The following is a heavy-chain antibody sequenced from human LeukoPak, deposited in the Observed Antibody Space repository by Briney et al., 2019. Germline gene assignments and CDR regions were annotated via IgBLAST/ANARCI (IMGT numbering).Heavy chain of an antibody. J-gene: IGHJ3*02. CDR3: AREDSAAGIDDALDI. Sequence: GGSLRLSCAASGFTFSRYWMHWVRQAPGKGLVWVSRIKTDGSRTNYADSVKGRFTISRDNAKNTLYLQMNSLRAEDTAIYYCAREDSAAGIDDALDIWGQGTMVTVSS. CDR2: IKTDGSRT. D-gene: IGHD6-13*01. CDR1: GFTFSRYW. V-gene: IGHV3-74*01.